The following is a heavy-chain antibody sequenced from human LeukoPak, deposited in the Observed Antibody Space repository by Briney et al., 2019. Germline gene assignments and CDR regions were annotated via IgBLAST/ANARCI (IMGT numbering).Heavy chain of an antibody. D-gene: IGHD3-10*01. CDR1: GGSISSYY. Sequence: SETLSLTCTVSGGSISSYYWNWIRQPAGKGLEWIGRIYTSGSTNYNPSLKSRVTMSVDTSKNQLSLKLSSVTAADTAVYYCARSLRGVYYYYMDVWGKGTTVTVSS. CDR2: IYTSGST. V-gene: IGHV4-4*07. CDR3: ARSLRGVYYYYMDV. J-gene: IGHJ6*03.